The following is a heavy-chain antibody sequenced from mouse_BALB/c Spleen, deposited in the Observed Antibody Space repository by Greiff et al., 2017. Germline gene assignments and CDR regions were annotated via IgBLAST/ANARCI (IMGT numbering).Heavy chain of an antibody. CDR2: ISSGGGST. J-gene: IGHJ4*01. D-gene: IGHD2-14*01. CDR1: GFAFSSYD. Sequence: DVHLVESGGGLVKPGGSLKLSCAASGFAFSSYDMSWVRQTPEKRLEWVAYISSGGGSTYYPDTVKGRFTISRDNAKNTLYLQMSSLKSEDTAMYYCARDRYDGYYYAMDYWGQGTSVTVSS. CDR3: ARDRYDGYYYAMDY. V-gene: IGHV5-12-1*01.